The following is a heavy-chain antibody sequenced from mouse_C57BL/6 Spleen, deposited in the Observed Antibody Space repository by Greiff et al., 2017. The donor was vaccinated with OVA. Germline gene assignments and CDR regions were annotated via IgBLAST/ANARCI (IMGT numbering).Heavy chain of an antibody. CDR1: GYTFTRYW. CDR3: ARGGSSGYVPLDY. V-gene: IGHV1-69*01. Sequence: QVQLQQPGAELVMPGASVKLSCKASGYTFTRYWMHWVKQRPGQGLEWIGEIDPSDSYTNYNQKFKGKSTLTVDKSSSTAYMQLSSLTSEDSAVYYCARGGSSGYVPLDYWGQGTTLTVSS. D-gene: IGHD3-2*02. CDR2: IDPSDSYT. J-gene: IGHJ2*01.